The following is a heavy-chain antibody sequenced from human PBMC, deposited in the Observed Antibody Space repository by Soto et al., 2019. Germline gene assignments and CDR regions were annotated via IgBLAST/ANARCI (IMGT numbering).Heavy chain of an antibody. V-gene: IGHV3-23*01. D-gene: IGHD6-19*01. Sequence: EVQLLESGGGWVQPGGSLRLSCAASGFTFSRYAMSWGRQTPGKGLEWVSGISGGGGNTYYADSVTGRFTISRDNSRNTLYLQMNSLRAADTAIYYCAKDRGAGGRFSGIAVAGIPSWGQGTLVTVSS. J-gene: IGHJ5*02. CDR2: ISGGGGNT. CDR1: GFTFSRYA. CDR3: AKDRGAGGRFSGIAVAGIPS.